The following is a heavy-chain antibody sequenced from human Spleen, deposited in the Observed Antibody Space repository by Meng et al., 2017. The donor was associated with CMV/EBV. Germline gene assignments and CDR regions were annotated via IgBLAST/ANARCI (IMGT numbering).Heavy chain of an antibody. Sequence: KVSCKASGYSFTNYWIGWVRQMPGKGLEWMGIIYPGDSDTRYSPSFQGQVTISADKSISTAYLQWSSLKASDTAMYYCARQAKYYYYGMDVWGQGTTVTVSS. CDR2: IYPGDSDT. V-gene: IGHV5-51*01. CDR3: ARQAKYYYYGMDV. CDR1: GYSFTNYW. J-gene: IGHJ6*02.